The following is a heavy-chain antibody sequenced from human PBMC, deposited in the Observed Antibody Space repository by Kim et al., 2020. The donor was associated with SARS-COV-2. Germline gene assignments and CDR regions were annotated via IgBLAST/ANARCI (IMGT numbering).Heavy chain of an antibody. D-gene: IGHD6-13*01. V-gene: IGHV7-4-1*02. CDR2: INTNTGNP. CDR1: GYTLTSYA. J-gene: IGHJ3*02. CDR3: ARDIAAAGNDAFDI. Sequence: ASVKVSCKASGYTLTSYAMNWVRQAPGQGLEWMGWINTNTGNPTYAQGFTGRFVFSLDTSVSTAYLQISSLKAEDTAVYYCARDIAAAGNDAFDIWGQGTMVTVSS.